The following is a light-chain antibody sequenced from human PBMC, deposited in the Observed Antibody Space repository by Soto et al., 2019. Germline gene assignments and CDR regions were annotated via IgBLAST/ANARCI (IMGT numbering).Light chain of an antibody. Sequence: DIQMTQSPSSLSASVGDRITITCRASQNIRNYLNWYQQKPGKAPNLLIYGASSLQSGVPLRFSGSGSETDFTLTINNLQPEDFATYYCQQSYTAVFTFGPGTKVDIK. J-gene: IGKJ3*01. CDR3: QQSYTAVFT. CDR1: QNIRNY. CDR2: GAS. V-gene: IGKV1-39*01.